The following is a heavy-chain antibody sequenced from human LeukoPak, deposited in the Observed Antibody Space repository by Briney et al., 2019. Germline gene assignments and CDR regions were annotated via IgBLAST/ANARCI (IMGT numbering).Heavy chain of an antibody. J-gene: IGHJ5*01. CDR1: GLSFSHYW. CDR3: ARINPEPGYSSDS. CDR2: INGDGSST. Sequence: PGGSLRLSCAASGLSFSHYWMHWVRQAPGKGLVWVSRINGDGSSTSYADSVKGRFTISRDNAKKTMYLQMNSLRAEDTAVYYCARINPEPGYSSDSWGQATLVTVSS. D-gene: IGHD5-18*01. V-gene: IGHV3-74*01.